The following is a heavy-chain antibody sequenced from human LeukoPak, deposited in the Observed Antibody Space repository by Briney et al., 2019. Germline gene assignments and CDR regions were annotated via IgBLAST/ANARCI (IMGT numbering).Heavy chain of an antibody. CDR2: IYYSGNI. J-gene: IGHJ4*02. CDR3: ARVMNYDSGDYLLFDY. CDR1: GGSISTYY. V-gene: IGHV4-59*01. Sequence: SETLSLTCTVSGGSISTYYGSWIGQSPGKGLEWIGYIYYSGNINYNPSLKSRVTMSLDTSENQFSLKQSSVTAADTAVYYCARVMNYDSGDYLLFDYWGQGTLVTVSS. D-gene: IGHD4-17*01.